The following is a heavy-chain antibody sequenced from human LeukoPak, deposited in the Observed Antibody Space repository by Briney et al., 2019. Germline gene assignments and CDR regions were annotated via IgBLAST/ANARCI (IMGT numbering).Heavy chain of an antibody. D-gene: IGHD3-10*01. Sequence: GGSLRLSCAASGFTFSSYAMSWVRQAPGKGLEWVSAISGSGGSTYYADSVKGRFTISRDNSKNTLYLQMNSLRAEDTAVYYCAKDVAGGSGSYYNDPPLNYWGQGTLVTVSS. J-gene: IGHJ4*02. CDR3: AKDVAGGSGSYYNDPPLNY. CDR1: GFTFSSYA. V-gene: IGHV3-23*01. CDR2: ISGSGGST.